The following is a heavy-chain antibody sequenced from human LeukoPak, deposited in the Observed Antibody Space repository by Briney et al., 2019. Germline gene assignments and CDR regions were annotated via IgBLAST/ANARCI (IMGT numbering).Heavy chain of an antibody. CDR1: GFTFSSYS. CDR3: ASHYYGSGSYYLPLRY. Sequence: GGSLRLSCAASGFTFSSYSMNWVRQAPGKGLEWVSSISSSSSYIYYADSVKGRFTISRDNAKNSLYLQMNSLRAEDTAVYYCASHYYGSGSYYLPLRYWGQGTLVTVSS. D-gene: IGHD3-10*01. V-gene: IGHV3-21*01. CDR2: ISSSSSYI. J-gene: IGHJ4*02.